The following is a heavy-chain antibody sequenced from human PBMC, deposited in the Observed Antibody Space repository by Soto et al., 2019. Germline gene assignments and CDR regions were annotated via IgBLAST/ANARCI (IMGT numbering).Heavy chain of an antibody. CDR3: ARERRIFGVVIPNRPFDY. V-gene: IGHV4-34*01. J-gene: IGHJ4*02. Sequence: SSETLSLTCAVYGGSFSGYYWSWIRQPPGKGLEWIGEINHSGSTNYNPSLKSRVTISVDTSKNQFSLKLSSVTAADTAVYYCARERRIFGVVIPNRPFDYWGQGTLVTVSS. D-gene: IGHD3-3*01. CDR1: GGSFSGYY. CDR2: INHSGST.